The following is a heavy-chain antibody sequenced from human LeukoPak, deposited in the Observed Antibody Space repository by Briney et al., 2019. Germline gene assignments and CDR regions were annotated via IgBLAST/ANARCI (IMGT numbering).Heavy chain of an antibody. V-gene: IGHV4-31*03. Sequence: KLSETLSLTCTVSGGSISSGGYYWSWIRQHPGKGLEWIGYIYYSGSTYYNPSLKSRVTISVDTSKNQFSLKLSSVTAADTAVYYCARDAFGYYGMDVWGQGTTVTVSS. CDR2: IYYSGST. CDR3: ARDAFGYYGMDV. D-gene: IGHD3-3*02. CDR1: GGSISSGGYY. J-gene: IGHJ6*02.